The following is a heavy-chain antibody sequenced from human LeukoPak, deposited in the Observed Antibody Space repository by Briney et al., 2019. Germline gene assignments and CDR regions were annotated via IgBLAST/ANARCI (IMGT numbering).Heavy chain of an antibody. V-gene: IGHV3-74*01. Sequence: GGSLRLSCAAPGFTFSSYWMHWVRQAPGKGLVWVSRINSDGSSTSYADSVKGRFTISRDNAKNTLYLQMNSLRAEDTAVYYCARTLKYSSGWAYYYYYYGMDVWGQGTTVTVSS. D-gene: IGHD6-19*01. J-gene: IGHJ6*02. CDR1: GFTFSSYW. CDR3: ARTLKYSSGWAYYYYYYGMDV. CDR2: INSDGSST.